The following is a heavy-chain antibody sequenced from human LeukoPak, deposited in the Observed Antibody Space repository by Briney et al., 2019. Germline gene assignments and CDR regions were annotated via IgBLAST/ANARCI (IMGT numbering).Heavy chain of an antibody. J-gene: IGHJ4*02. CDR2: MNEYGSEV. CDR3: SRPRGCGGSRCNNLDY. CDR1: GFIFRDFS. D-gene: IGHD2-15*01. Sequence: PGRSLRLSCSVSGFIFRDFSMSWVRQAPGKGLEWVAKMNEYGSEVFYLDSVKGRFTISRDNGKNALYLRMNRLRAEDRAVYVLSRPRGCGGSRCNNLDYWGQGTLVTVSS. V-gene: IGHV3-7*01.